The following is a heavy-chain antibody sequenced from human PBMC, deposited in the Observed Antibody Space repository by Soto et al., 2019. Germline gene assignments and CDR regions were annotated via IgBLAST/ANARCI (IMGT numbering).Heavy chain of an antibody. Sequence: PGGSLRLSCTASGFTFGDYAMSWFRQAPGKGLEWVGFIRSKAYGGTTEYAASVKGRFTISRDDSKSIAYLQMNSLKTEDTAVYYCTRDGSIAVEYGMDVWGKGTTVTVSS. CDR2: IRSKAYGGTT. J-gene: IGHJ6*04. D-gene: IGHD6-19*01. CDR3: TRDGSIAVEYGMDV. V-gene: IGHV3-49*03. CDR1: GFTFGDYA.